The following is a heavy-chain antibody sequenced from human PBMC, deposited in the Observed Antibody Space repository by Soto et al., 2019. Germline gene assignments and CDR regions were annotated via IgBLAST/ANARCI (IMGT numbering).Heavy chain of an antibody. CDR2: IDYSGST. CDR3: ARTYYAILTGYSAFDY. V-gene: IGHV4-31*03. D-gene: IGHD3-9*01. J-gene: IGHJ4*02. Sequence: SETLSLTCTVSGGSISSGGYYWSWIRQHPGKGLEWIGYIDYSGSTYYNPSLKSRVTISVDTSKNQFSLKLSSVTAAATAVYYCARTYYAILTGYSAFDYWGQGTLVTVSS. CDR1: GGSISSGGYY.